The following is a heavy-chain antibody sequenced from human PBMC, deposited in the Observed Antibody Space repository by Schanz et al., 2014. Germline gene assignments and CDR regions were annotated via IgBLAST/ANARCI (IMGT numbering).Heavy chain of an antibody. J-gene: IGHJ5*02. D-gene: IGHD3-10*01. V-gene: IGHV3-74*01. CDR1: GFTFSSYW. CDR2: IKSDGSST. Sequence: EVQLVESGGGLVQPGGSLRLSCVASGFTFSSYWMHWVRQVPGKGLVWVSRIKSDGSSTSYADSVKGRFTISRDNAKNTLYLQMNSLRAEDTAVYYCARPALWFGDNCFDPGGQGTLVTVSS. CDR3: ARPALWFGDNCFDP.